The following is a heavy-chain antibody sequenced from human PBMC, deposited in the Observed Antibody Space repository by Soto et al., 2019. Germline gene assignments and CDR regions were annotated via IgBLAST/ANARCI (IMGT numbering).Heavy chain of an antibody. CDR2: INHSGST. Sequence: XETLSLTCAVYGWSFSGYYWSWIRQPPGKGLEWIGEINHSGSTNYNPSLKSRVTISVDTSKNQFSLKLSSVTAADTAVYYCARGSIAARPLYYYYGMDVWGQGTTVTVSS. J-gene: IGHJ6*02. D-gene: IGHD6-6*01. CDR3: ARGSIAARPLYYYYGMDV. CDR1: GWSFSGYY. V-gene: IGHV4-34*01.